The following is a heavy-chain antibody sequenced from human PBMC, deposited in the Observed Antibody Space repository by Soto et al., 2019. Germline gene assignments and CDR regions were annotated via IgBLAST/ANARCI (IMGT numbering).Heavy chain of an antibody. J-gene: IGHJ4*02. CDR3: ARYGAVAGSSDY. CDR1: GGTFSTYG. CDR2: ISAYNGNT. V-gene: IGHV1-18*01. D-gene: IGHD6-19*01. Sequence: ASVKVSCKASGGTFSTYGISWVRQAPGQGLEWMGWISAYNGNTNYAQKLQGRVTMTTDTSTSTAYMELRSLRSDDTAVYYCARYGAVAGSSDYWGQGTLFTVSS.